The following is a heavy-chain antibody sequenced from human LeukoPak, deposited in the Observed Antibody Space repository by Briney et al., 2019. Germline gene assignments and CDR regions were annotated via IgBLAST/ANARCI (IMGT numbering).Heavy chain of an antibody. D-gene: IGHD2-15*01. V-gene: IGHV4-59*01. CDR2: ISYTGST. CDR3: ARATIDPDIYYYYGMDV. CDR1: GGSISSYY. J-gene: IGHJ6*02. Sequence: PSETLSLTCTVSGGSISSYYWSWIRQPPGKGLEWIGYISYTGSTNYNPSLKSRVTISVDTSKNQFSLKLSSVTAADTAVYYCARATIDPDIYYYYGMDVWGQGTTVTVSS.